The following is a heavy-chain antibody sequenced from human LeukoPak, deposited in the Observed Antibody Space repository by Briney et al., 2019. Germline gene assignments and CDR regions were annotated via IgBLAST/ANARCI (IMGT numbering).Heavy chain of an antibody. CDR2: INHSGST. D-gene: IGHD3-10*01. V-gene: IGHV4-34*01. CDR1: GGSFSGYY. Sequence: SETLSLTCAVYGGSFSGYYWSWIRKPPGKGLEWIGEINHSGSTNYNPSLKSRVTISVDTSKNQFSLKLSSVTAADTAVYYCARRYYYGSGSYRCWGQGTLVTVSS. CDR3: ARRYYYGSGSYRC. J-gene: IGHJ4*02.